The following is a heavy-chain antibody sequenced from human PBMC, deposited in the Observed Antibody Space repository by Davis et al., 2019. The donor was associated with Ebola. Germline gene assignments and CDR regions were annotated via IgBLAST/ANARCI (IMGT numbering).Heavy chain of an antibody. CDR1: GYTFTSYY. Sequence: ALVKVSCKASGYTFTSYYMHWVRQAPGQGLEWMGWINPNSGGTNYAQKFQGRVTMTRDTSISTAYMELSRLRSDDTAVYYCATYPHGGRGSFDYWGQGTLVTVSS. CDR2: INPNSGGT. D-gene: IGHD3-16*01. V-gene: IGHV1-2*02. CDR3: ATYPHGGRGSFDY. J-gene: IGHJ4*02.